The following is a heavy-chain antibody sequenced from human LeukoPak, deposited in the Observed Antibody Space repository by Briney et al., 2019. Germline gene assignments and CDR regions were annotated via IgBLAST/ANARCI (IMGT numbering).Heavy chain of an antibody. CDR1: GFTFSSYS. V-gene: IGHV3-21*01. CDR2: ISSSSSYI. CDR3: ARQKARSTSCYGRLCYYYYMDV. Sequence: PGGSLRLSCAASGFTFSSYSMNWVRQAPGKGLEWVSSISSSSSYIYYADSVKGRFTISRDNAKSSLYLQMNSLRAEDTAVYYCARQKARSTSCYGRLCYYYYMDVWGKGTTVTISS. D-gene: IGHD2-2*01. J-gene: IGHJ6*03.